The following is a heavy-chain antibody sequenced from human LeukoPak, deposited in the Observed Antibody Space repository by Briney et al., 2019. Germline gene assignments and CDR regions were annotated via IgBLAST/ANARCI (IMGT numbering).Heavy chain of an antibody. CDR2: ISSSSSYI. CDR1: GFTFSSYS. J-gene: IGHJ3*02. CDR3: ARGRSYGLNDAFDI. V-gene: IGHV3-21*01. Sequence: GGSLRLSCAATGFTFSSYSMNWVRQAPGEGLEWVSSISSSSSYIYYADSVKGRFTISRDNAKNSLYLQMNSLRAEDTAVYYCARGRSYGLNDAFDIWGQGTMVTVPS. D-gene: IGHD5-18*01.